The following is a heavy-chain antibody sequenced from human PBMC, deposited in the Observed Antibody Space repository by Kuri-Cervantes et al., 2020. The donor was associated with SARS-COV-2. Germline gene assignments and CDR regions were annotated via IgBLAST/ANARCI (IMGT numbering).Heavy chain of an antibody. CDR2: IYSGGTT. CDR3: ARARLGDWYFDL. CDR1: GFTVTSDY. Sequence: GSLKISCAASGFTVTSDYMTWVRQAPGKGLEWVSIIYSGGTTYYGDSVKGRFTMSRDTSKSTVYLQMDSLRVDDTAVYYCARARLGDWYFDLWGRGTMVTVSS. V-gene: IGHV3-66*01. J-gene: IGHJ2*01. D-gene: IGHD3-16*01.